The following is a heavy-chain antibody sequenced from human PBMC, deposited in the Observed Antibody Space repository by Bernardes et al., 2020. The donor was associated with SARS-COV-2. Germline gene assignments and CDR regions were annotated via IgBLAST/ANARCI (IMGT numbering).Heavy chain of an antibody. Sequence: GGSLRLSCATSGFTFRNYDMSWVRQAPGKGLEWVSVIGGSDDGTHYADSVRGRFTISRDNARNSLYLQMTNLIADDTATYFCARDTSRFTASMDFESWGQGTLVTVSS. CDR1: GFTFRNYD. CDR2: IGGSDDGT. J-gene: IGHJ4*02. V-gene: IGHV3-23*01. D-gene: IGHD3-9*01. CDR3: ARDTSRFTASMDFES.